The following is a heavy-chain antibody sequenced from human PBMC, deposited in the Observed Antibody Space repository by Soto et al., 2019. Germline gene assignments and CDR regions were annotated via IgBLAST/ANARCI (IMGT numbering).Heavy chain of an antibody. CDR1: GFTFSGYG. Sequence: PGGSLRLSCAASGFTFSGYGMNWVRQAPGKGLEWVSYISSSGSTIYYADSVKGRFTISRDNAKNSLYLQMNSLRAEDTAVYYCARGPPPRYSGSYSDRDYYYGMDVWGQGTTVTVSS. CDR3: ARGPPPRYSGSYSDRDYYYGMDV. D-gene: IGHD1-26*01. CDR2: ISSSGSTI. J-gene: IGHJ6*02. V-gene: IGHV3-48*03.